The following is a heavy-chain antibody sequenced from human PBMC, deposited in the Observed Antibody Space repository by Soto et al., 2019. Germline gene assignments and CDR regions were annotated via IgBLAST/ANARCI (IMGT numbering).Heavy chain of an antibody. J-gene: IGHJ4*02. Sequence: PSETQSLTCTVSGGSISSSSYYWGWIRQPPGKGLEWIGSIYYSGSTYYNPSLKSRVTISVDTSKNQFSLKLSSVTAADTAVYYCARHIGSYWGQGTLVTVSS. CDR2: IYYSGST. CDR3: ARHIGSY. CDR1: GGSISSSSYY. V-gene: IGHV4-39*01. D-gene: IGHD3-16*02.